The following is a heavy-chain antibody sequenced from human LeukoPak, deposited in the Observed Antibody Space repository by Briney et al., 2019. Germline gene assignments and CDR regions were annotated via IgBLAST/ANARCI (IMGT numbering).Heavy chain of an antibody. CDR3: ARGRGSTSSNFDQ. CDR1: GYTFTGYY. D-gene: IGHD2-2*01. V-gene: IGHV1-2*02. Sequence: GASVKVSCKASGYTFTGYYMHWVRQAPGQGLEWMGWINPNSGGTNYAQKFQGRVTMTRDTSISTAYMELSRLTSDDTAVHYCARGRGSTSSNFDQWGQGTLVTVSS. J-gene: IGHJ4*02. CDR2: INPNSGGT.